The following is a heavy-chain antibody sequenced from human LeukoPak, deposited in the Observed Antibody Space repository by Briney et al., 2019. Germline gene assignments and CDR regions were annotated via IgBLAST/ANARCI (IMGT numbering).Heavy chain of an antibody. Sequence: GGSLRLSCAASGLTISNNFMGWVRQAPGKGLEWVSLIYSGGSTYSADSVKGRFTISRDNSKNTLHLQMSSLRVEDTAVYYCARDTDYYGSGRHGYFDHWGQGTLVTVSS. D-gene: IGHD3-10*01. CDR3: ARDTDYYGSGRHGYFDH. J-gene: IGHJ1*01. CDR1: GLTISNNF. CDR2: IYSGGST. V-gene: IGHV3-66*01.